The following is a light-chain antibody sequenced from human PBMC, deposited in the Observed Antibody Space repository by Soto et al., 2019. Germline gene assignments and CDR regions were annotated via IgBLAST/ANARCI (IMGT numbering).Light chain of an antibody. J-gene: IGKJ1*01. CDR2: DAS. Sequence: EMVLTQSPATLSLSPGERATLSCRASQSISRYLAWYQQKPGQAPRLLIYDASNRATGIPARFSGSGSGTDFTLTISSLETEDFAVYYCQQRSNWPWTFGQGTKVEIK. CDR3: QQRSNWPWT. V-gene: IGKV3-11*01. CDR1: QSISRY.